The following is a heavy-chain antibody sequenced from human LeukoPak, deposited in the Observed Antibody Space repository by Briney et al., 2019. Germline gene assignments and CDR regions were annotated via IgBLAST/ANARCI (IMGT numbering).Heavy chain of an antibody. CDR1: GYTFTGYY. CDR2: INPNSGGT. V-gene: IGHV1-2*02. Sequence: ASVKVSCKASGYTFTGYYMHWVRQAPGQGLEWMGWINPNSGGTNYAQKFQGRVTMTRDTSISTAYMELSRLRSEDTAVYYCATTRDSSGYYQTNWFDPWGQGTLVTVSS. D-gene: IGHD3-22*01. CDR3: ATTRDSSGYYQTNWFDP. J-gene: IGHJ5*02.